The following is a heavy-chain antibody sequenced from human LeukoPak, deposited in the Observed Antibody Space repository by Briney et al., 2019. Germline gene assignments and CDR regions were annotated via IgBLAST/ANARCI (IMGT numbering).Heavy chain of an antibody. J-gene: IGHJ4*02. CDR2: IKSKVSGETT. CDR3: TKGHPTSGSIFDC. CDR1: GFTFNTAW. Sequence: TGGSLRLSCAASGFTFNTAWMIWVRQAPGKGLEWVGRIKSKVSGETTDYTAPVKGRFTISRDDSKNTLYLQMNSLKTEDTAVYYCTKGHPTSGSIFDCWGQGTLVTVSS. D-gene: IGHD6-19*01. V-gene: IGHV3-15*01.